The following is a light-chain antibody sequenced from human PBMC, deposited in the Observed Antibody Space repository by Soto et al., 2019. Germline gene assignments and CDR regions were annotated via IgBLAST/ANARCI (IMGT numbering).Light chain of an antibody. V-gene: IGKV3-11*01. CDR2: GTS. CDR3: QQRSNWPIT. CDR1: RSVSDTL. J-gene: IGKJ5*01. Sequence: EIVLTQSPCTLSLSPGERAPVSCRADRSVSDTLLTWFQQKPGQAPRLLIFGTSNRAPGIPARFSGSGSGTDFTLTISSLEPEDFAVYYCQQRSNWPITFGQGTRLE.